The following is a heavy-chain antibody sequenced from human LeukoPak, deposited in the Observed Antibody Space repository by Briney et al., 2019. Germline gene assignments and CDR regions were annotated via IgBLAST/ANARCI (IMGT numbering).Heavy chain of an antibody. V-gene: IGHV3-23*01. Sequence: GGSLRLSCAASGFTFSSYAMSWVRQAPGEGLEWVSIINKSGGSTNYADSVTGRFTISRDNSKNTLYLQMNSLRAEDTAVYYCATQTTSPGYSYGPEAFDIWGQGTMVTVSS. CDR1: GFTFSSYA. J-gene: IGHJ3*02. D-gene: IGHD5-18*01. CDR2: INKSGGST. CDR3: ATQTTSPGYSYGPEAFDI.